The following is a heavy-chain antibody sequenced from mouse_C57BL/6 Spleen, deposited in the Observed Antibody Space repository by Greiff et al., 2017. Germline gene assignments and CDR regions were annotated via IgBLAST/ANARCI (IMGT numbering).Heavy chain of an antibody. CDR2: ISDGGSYT. J-gene: IGHJ2*01. CDR1: GFTFSSYA. Sequence: EVQLKESGGGLVKPGGSLKLSCAASGFTFSSYAMSWVRQTPEKRLEWVATISDGGSYTYYPDNVKGRFTISRDNAKNNLYLQMSHLKSEDTAMYYCARYGSSYPYYFDYWGQGTTLTVSS. V-gene: IGHV5-4*01. CDR3: ARYGSSYPYYFDY. D-gene: IGHD1-1*01.